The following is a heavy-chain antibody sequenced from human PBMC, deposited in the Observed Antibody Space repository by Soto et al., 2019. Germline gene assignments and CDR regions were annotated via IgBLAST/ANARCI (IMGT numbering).Heavy chain of an antibody. D-gene: IGHD2-2*03. CDR3: AREGNLGRWIQPLDS. CDR2: INHSGRI. V-gene: IGHV4-34*01. J-gene: IGHJ4*02. Sequence: ASETLSLTCAVYGGSFSGYYWSWIRQPPGKGLEWIGEINHSGRINYSPSLKSRVTMSVDTSKNHFSLKLISVTTADTAVYFCAREGNLGRWIQPLDSWGQGTLVTVSS. CDR1: GGSFSGYY.